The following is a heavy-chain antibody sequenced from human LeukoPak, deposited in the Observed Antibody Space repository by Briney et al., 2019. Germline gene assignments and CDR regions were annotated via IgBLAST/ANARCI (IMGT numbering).Heavy chain of an antibody. CDR1: GYTFTRYH. J-gene: IGHJ4*02. V-gene: IGHV1-46*01. CDR3: ARRGQWLASDY. CDR2: INPSGGST. Sequence: GASVKVSCKASGYTFTRYHIHWARQAPGQGLEWMGIINPSGGSTSYAQKFQGRVTMARDTSASTVYMELSSLRSEDTAVYYCARRGQWLASDYWGQGTLVTVSS. D-gene: IGHD6-19*01.